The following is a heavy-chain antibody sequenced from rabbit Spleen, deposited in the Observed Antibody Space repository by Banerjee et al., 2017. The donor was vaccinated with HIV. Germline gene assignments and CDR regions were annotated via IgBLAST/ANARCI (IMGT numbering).Heavy chain of an antibody. CDR3: ARDLTSAIGWNFGL. D-gene: IGHD1-1*01. CDR1: GFSFSDRDV. J-gene: IGHJ4*01. V-gene: IGHV1S40*01. CDR2: INTYTGKP. Sequence: QSLEESGGDLVKPEGSLTLTCKASGFSFSDRDVMCWVRQAPGKGLEWIACINTYTGKPVYATWAKGRFTISRTSSTTVTLQMTSLTAADTATYFCARDLTSAIGWNFGLWGQGTLVTVS.